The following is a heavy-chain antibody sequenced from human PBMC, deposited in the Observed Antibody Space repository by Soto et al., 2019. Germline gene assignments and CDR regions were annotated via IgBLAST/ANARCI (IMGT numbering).Heavy chain of an antibody. V-gene: IGHV3-33*01. D-gene: IGHD6-13*01. CDR2: IWSNGRNA. CDR3: ARDGQQGTPYGMDV. Sequence: QVQLVESGGGVVQPEKSLRVSCAASGFTFSGHAMHWVRQAPGKGLEWVAQIWSNGRNAYYSDSVKGRFTISRDNSKNTVTLKMDSLRAEDTAVYYCARDGQQGTPYGMDVWGQGTTVTVSS. J-gene: IGHJ6*02. CDR1: GFTFSGHA.